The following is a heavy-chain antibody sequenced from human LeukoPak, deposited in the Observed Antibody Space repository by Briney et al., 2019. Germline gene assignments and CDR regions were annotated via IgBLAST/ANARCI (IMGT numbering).Heavy chain of an antibody. CDR3: ATTVTQSLYYYYGMDV. V-gene: IGHV1-2*02. CDR2: INPNSGGT. CDR1: GYTFTGYY. Sequence: SVKVSCKASGYTFTGYYMHWVRQAPGQGLEWMGWINPNSGGTNYAQKFQGRVTMTRDTSISTAYMELSRLRSDDTAVYYCATTVTQSLYYYYGMDVWGQGTTVTVSS. J-gene: IGHJ6*02. D-gene: IGHD4-17*01.